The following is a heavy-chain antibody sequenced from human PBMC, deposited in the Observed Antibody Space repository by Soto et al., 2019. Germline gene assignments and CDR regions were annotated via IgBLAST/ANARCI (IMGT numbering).Heavy chain of an antibody. V-gene: IGHV1-69*13. J-gene: IGHJ3*02. CDR2: IIPIFGTA. CDR1: GGTCSMYA. CDR3: ARDRDYGDPRFAFDI. D-gene: IGHD4-17*01. Sequence: GGSVKVSCKASGGTCSMYAISCVLQARGQGLEWMGGIIPIFGTANYAQKFQGRVTITADESTSTAYMELSSLRSEDTAVYYCARDRDYGDPRFAFDIWGQGTMVTVSS.